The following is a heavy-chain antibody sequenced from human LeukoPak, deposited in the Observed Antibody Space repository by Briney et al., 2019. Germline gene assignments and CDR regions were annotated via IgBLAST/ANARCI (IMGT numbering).Heavy chain of an antibody. CDR3: GKTTAGYSSGQKPAWPVAY. CDR1: GYTFGSFA. V-gene: IGHV3-23*01. Sequence: GGSLRLSCEAPGYTFGSFAMYWVRQAPGKGLDWIAGIFGSGGSPHYADSVKGGFTISRDNSKNTVYLQINSLRAEDTAVYYCGKTTAGYSSGQKPAWPVAYWGQGTLVTVSS. CDR2: IFGSGGSP. J-gene: IGHJ4*02. D-gene: IGHD5-18*01.